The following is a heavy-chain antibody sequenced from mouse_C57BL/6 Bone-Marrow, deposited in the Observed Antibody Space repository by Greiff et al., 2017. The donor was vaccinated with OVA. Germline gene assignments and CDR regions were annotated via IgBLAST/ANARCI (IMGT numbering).Heavy chain of an antibody. J-gene: IGHJ4*01. CDR2: IRLKSDNYAT. Sequence: DVKLVESGGGLVQPGGSMKLSCVASGFTFSNYWMNWVRQSPEKGLEWVAQIRLKSDNYATHYAESVKGRFTISGDDSKSSVYLQMNNLRAEDTGIYYCYDYDEAMDYWGQGTSVTVSS. V-gene: IGHV6-3*01. CDR3: YDYDEAMDY. CDR1: GFTFSNYW. D-gene: IGHD2-4*01.